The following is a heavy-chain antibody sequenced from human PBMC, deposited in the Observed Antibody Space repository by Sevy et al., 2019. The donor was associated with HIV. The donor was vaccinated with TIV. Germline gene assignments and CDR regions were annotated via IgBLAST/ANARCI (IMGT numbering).Heavy chain of an antibody. V-gene: IGHV4-39*01. Sequence: SETLSLTCTVSGGSISSSSYYWGWIRQPPGKGLEWIGSIYYSGSTYYNPSLKSRVTISVDTSKNQLSLKLSSVTAAETAVYYCARGTLNYDILTGYFGWFDPWGQGTLVTVSS. CDR3: ARGTLNYDILTGYFGWFDP. CDR2: IYYSGST. CDR1: GGSISSSSYY. J-gene: IGHJ5*02. D-gene: IGHD3-9*01.